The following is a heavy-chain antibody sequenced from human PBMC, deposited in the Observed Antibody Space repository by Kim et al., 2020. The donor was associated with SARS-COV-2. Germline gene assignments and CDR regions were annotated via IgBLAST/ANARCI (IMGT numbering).Heavy chain of an antibody. CDR3: ARGRGSDY. CDR2: IKQDGSEK. V-gene: IGHV3-7*01. Sequence: GGSLRLSCAASGFTFSSFWMTWVRQAPGKGPEWVANIKQDGSEKFYVDSVKGRFTVSRDNAKNSLNLQMNSLRAEDTAVYFCARGRGSDYWGQGTLVTVS. D-gene: IGHD3-10*01. CDR1: GFTFSSFW. J-gene: IGHJ4*02.